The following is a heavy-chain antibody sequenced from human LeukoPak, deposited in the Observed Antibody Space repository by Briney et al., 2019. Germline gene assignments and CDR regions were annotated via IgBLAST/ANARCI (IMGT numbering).Heavy chain of an antibody. J-gene: IGHJ4*02. CDR3: ARDFRLRGVRWELLPEVFDY. D-gene: IGHD1-26*01. CDR2: INPNSGGT. Sequence: ASVKVSCKASGYTFTGYYMHWVRQAPGQGLEWMGWINPNSGGTNYAQKFQGRVTMTRDTSISSAYMELSRLRSDDTAVYYCARDFRLRGVRWELLPEVFDYWGQGTLVTVSS. CDR1: GYTFTGYY. V-gene: IGHV1-2*02.